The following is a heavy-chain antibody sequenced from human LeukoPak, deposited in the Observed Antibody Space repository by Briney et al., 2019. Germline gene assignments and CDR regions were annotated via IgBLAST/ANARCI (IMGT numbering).Heavy chain of an antibody. CDR1: GFTFSSYG. V-gene: IGHV3-30*18. D-gene: IGHD6-19*01. Sequence: PGGSLRLSCAASGFTFSSYGMHWVRQAPGKGLEWVAVISYDGSNKYYADSVKGRFTISRDNSKNTLYLQMNSLRAEDTAVYYCAKLQRLNSIDYWGQGTLVTVSS. J-gene: IGHJ4*02. CDR3: AKLQRLNSIDY. CDR2: ISYDGSNK.